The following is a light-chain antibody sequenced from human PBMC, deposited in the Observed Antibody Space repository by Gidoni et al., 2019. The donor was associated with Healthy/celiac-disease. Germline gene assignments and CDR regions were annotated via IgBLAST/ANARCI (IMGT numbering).Light chain of an antibody. CDR3: QQYNNWPPVT. CDR2: GAS. J-gene: IGKJ1*01. CDR1: QSVSSN. Sequence: VVMTQSTATLSVSPGERATLSCRASQSVSSNLAWYQQKPGQAPKLLIFGASTRATGIPARFSGSGSGTEFTLTISSLQSEDFAVYYCQQYNNWPPVTFXXXTKVEIK. V-gene: IGKV3-15*01.